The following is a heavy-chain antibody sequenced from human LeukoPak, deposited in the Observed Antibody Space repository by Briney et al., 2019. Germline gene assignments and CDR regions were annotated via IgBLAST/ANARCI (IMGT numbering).Heavy chain of an antibody. D-gene: IGHD3-3*01. CDR1: GYTLTELS. V-gene: IGHV1-24*01. Sequence: ASVKVSCKVSGYTLTELSMHWVRQAPGKGLEWMGGFDPEDGETIYAQKFQGRVTMTEDTSTDTAYMELSSLRSEDTAVYYCARDGIFGVANAFDIWGQGTMVTVSS. J-gene: IGHJ3*02. CDR3: ARDGIFGVANAFDI. CDR2: FDPEDGET.